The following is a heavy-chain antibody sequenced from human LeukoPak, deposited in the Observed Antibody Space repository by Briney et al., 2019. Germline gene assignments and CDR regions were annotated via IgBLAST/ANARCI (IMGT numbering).Heavy chain of an antibody. V-gene: IGHV4-59*01. CDR1: GGSISSYY. CDR3: ARVICSSTSCYPDY. CDR2: VYYSGST. J-gene: IGHJ4*02. D-gene: IGHD2-2*01. Sequence: SETLSLTCTVSGGSISSYYWSWIRQPTGKGLEWIGYVYYSGSTNYNPSLKSRVTISVDTSKNQFSLKLSSVTAADTAVYYCARVICSSTSCYPDYWGQGTLVTVSS.